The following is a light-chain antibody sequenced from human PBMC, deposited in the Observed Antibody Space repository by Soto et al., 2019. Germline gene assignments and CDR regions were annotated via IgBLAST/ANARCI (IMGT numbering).Light chain of an antibody. CDR1: QSVDIN. V-gene: IGKV3-15*01. J-gene: IGKJ1*01. CDR3: QQYRSWPRT. Sequence: EIVLTQSPATLSVSPGARVTLSCRASQSVDINLAWYQQKPGQAPRLLIYGASTRATDMPGRFSGRGAGAEFTLTSSSLQSEDFAVYYCQQYRSWPRTFGQGTKVDIK. CDR2: GAS.